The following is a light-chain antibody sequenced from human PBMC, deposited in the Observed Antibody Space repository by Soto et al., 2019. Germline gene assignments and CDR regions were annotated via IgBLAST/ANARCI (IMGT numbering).Light chain of an antibody. CDR2: GTN. J-gene: IGLJ2*01. V-gene: IGLV1-40*01. CDR3: QSYDSSLSGHVV. CDR1: SSNIGAPFD. Sequence: QSVLTQPPSVSGAPGQRVTISCTGSSSNIGAPFDVHWYQHLPGTAPKLLIYGTNNRPSGVPDRFSGSRSGTSASLAITGLQAEDEAVYYCQSYDSSLSGHVVFGGGTKLPVL.